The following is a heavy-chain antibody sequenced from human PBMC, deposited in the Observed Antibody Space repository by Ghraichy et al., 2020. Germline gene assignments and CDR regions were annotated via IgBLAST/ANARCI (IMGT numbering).Heavy chain of an antibody. Sequence: GGSLRLSCAASGFSFSSFWMTWVRQAPGKGLEWVANINQDGSQLYYVDSVKGRFTISRDNAKSSLYLQMNSLRAEDTAIYYCVRSSGWLGGDYWGQGTLVTVSS. V-gene: IGHV3-7*03. CDR2: INQDGSQL. CDR3: VRSSGWLGGDY. D-gene: IGHD6-19*01. CDR1: GFSFSSFW. J-gene: IGHJ4*02.